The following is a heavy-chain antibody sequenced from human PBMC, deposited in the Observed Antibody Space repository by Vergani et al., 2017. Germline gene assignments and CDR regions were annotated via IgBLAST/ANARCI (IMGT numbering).Heavy chain of an antibody. CDR1: GFTFSSYG. CDR2: IWYDGRNK. V-gene: IGHV3-33*01. J-gene: IGHJ4*02. Sequence: QVQLVESGGGVVQPGRSLRLSCAASGFTFSSYGMHWVRQAPGKGLEWVAVIWYDGRNKYYADSVKGRFTISRDNSKNTLYLQMNSLRAEDTAVYYCARDSFHDDYYGSGSPSIGYWGQGTLVTVSS. CDR3: ARDSFHDDYYGSGSPSIGY. D-gene: IGHD3-10*01.